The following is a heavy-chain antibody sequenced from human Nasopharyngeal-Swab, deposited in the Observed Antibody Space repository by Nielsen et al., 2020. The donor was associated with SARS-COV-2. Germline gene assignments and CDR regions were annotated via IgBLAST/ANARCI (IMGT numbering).Heavy chain of an antibody. D-gene: IGHD2-21*01. J-gene: IGHJ4*02. Sequence: SETLSLTCAVSGGSFNGYYWSWIRQSPEKGLEWIGEINHTGNTNYMPSPESRLTLSVDTSNNQFSLNLRSVGAADTATYYCARGRRPIVVLPTTDPRSNFFDFWGQGILVTVSS. CDR1: GGSFNGYY. CDR2: INHTGNT. CDR3: ARGRRPIVVLPTTDPRSNFFDF. V-gene: IGHV4-34*01.